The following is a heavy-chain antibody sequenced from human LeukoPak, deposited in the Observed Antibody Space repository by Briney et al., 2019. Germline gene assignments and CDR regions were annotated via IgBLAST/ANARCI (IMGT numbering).Heavy chain of an antibody. CDR3: ARTSGSYMYYFDY. V-gene: IGHV3-30-3*01. J-gene: IGHJ4*02. CDR1: GFTFSSYA. CDR2: ISYDGSNK. D-gene: IGHD1-26*01. Sequence: GGSLRLSCAASGFTFSSYAMHWVRQAPGKGLGWVAVISYDGSNKYYADSVKGRFTISRDNSKNTLYLQMNSLRAEDTAVYYCARTSGSYMYYFDYWGQGTLVTVSS.